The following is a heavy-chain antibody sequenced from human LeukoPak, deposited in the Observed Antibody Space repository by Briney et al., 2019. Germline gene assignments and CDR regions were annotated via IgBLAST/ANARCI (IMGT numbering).Heavy chain of an antibody. D-gene: IGHD2-15*01. CDR2: IQSDGSKT. CDR3: AKRYCKSATCRSDMDA. V-gene: IGHV3-30*02. Sequence: SGGSLRLSCAASGFSFSNYGMHWARQAPGKGLEWVALIQSDGSKTYSADSVKGRFTISRDNPRNTLYLQMYRLRPEDTAVYYCAKRYCKSATCRSDMDAWGQGTTVTVS. J-gene: IGHJ6*02. CDR1: GFSFSNYG.